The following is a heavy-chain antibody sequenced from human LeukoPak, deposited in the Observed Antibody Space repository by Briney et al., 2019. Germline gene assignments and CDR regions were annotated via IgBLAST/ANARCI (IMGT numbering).Heavy chain of an antibody. CDR3: DDSSGYVFDY. J-gene: IGHJ4*02. Sequence: SETLSITATVSGGSISSSSYYWGWIRQPPRKGLEWIGSIYYSGSTYYNPSLKSRVTISVDTSKNQFSLKLSSVTAADTAVYYCDDSSGYVFDYWGQGTLVTVYS. CDR1: GGSISSSSYY. V-gene: IGHV4-39*01. D-gene: IGHD3-22*01. CDR2: IYYSGST.